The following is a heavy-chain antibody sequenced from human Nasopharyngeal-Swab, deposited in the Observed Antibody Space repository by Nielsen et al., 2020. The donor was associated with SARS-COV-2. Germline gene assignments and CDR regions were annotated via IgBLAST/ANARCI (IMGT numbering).Heavy chain of an antibody. J-gene: IGHJ6*02. Sequence: ASVKVSCNVSGYTLTELSMHWVRQAPGKGLEWVGGFDPEDGETIYAQKFQGRVTITADESTSTAYMELSSLRSEDTAVYYCARDRSLEIKASSSDTYYGMDVWGQANTVTVSS. D-gene: IGHD6-6*01. V-gene: IGHV1-24*01. CDR3: ARDRSLEIKASSSDTYYGMDV. CDR2: FDPEDGET. CDR1: GYTLTELS.